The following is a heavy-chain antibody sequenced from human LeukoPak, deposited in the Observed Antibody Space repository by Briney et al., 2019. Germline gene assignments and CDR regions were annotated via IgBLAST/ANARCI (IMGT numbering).Heavy chain of an antibody. V-gene: IGHV4-39*02. J-gene: IGHJ4*02. CDR3: TRDSSFPY. CDR2: MYYSGST. Sequence: PSETLSLTCTVSGGSISSSGYYWGWIRQPPGKGLEWIGSMYYSGSTYYNPSLKSRVTISVDTSKNQFSLKLSSVTAADTAVYYCTRDSSFPYWGQGTLVTVSS. CDR1: GGSISSSGYY.